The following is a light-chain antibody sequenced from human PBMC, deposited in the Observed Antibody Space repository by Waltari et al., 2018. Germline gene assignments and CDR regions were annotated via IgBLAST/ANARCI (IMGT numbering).Light chain of an antibody. Sequence: EIVLTQSPATLSVSPGEGAHLSCRASQSVANRLAWYQQKPGQSPRLLIYGVSTRATGIPARFSGSGAGTDFTLTISSLQSEDFAVYSCQQYNDWPLTFGGGTKVEI. J-gene: IGKJ4*01. V-gene: IGKV3-15*01. CDR3: QQYNDWPLT. CDR1: QSVANR. CDR2: GVS.